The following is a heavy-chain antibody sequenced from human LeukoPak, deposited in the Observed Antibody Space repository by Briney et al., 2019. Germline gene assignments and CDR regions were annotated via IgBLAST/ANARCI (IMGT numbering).Heavy chain of an antibody. Sequence: SETLSLTSAVYGGSFSGYYWSWIRQPPGKGLEWIGEINHSGSTNYNPSLKSRVTISVDTSKNQFSLKLSSVTAADTAVYYCARSYGYARRQYYFDYWGQGTLVTVSS. D-gene: IGHD5-12*01. J-gene: IGHJ4*02. CDR1: GGSFSGYY. V-gene: IGHV4-34*01. CDR3: ARSYGYARRQYYFDY. CDR2: INHSGST.